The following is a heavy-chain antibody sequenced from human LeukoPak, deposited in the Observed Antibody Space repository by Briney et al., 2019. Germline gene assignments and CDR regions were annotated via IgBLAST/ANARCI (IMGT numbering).Heavy chain of an antibody. CDR2: IRSKAYGGTT. V-gene: IGHV3-49*03. D-gene: IGHD2-2*02. J-gene: IGHJ5*02. CDR1: GFTYGDYA. Sequence: PRRSLRLSCTASGFTYGDYAMSWFRQAPGKGLEWEGFIRSKAYGGTTEYAASVKGRFTISRDDSKSIAYLQMNSLKTEDTAVYYCTREEGGYCSSTSCYTPYNWFDPWGQGTLVTVSS. CDR3: TREEGGYCSSTSCYTPYNWFDP.